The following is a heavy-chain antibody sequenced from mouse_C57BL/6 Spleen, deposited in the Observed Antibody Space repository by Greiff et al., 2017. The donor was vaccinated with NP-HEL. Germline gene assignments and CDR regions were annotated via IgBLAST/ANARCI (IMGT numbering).Heavy chain of an antibody. V-gene: IGHV2-3*01. D-gene: IGHD4-1*01. J-gene: IGHJ2*01. CDR2: IWGDGCT. CDR3: AKKDWDGDYFDY. Sequence: VKLMESGPGLVAPSQSLSITCTVSGFSLTSYGVSWVRQPPGKGLEWLGVIWGDGCTKYNSALISRLSNSKNNSKSQVFLKLNSLQTDDTATYYCAKKDWDGDYFDYWGQGTTLTVSS. CDR1: GFSLTSYG.